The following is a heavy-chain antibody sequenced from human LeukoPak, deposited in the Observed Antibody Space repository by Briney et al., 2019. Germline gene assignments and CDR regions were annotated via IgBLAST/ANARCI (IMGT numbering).Heavy chain of an antibody. D-gene: IGHD5-18*01. CDR3: VRAGIDSYGYVYYFDY. J-gene: IGHJ4*02. Sequence: SETLSLTCAVYGGSFSGYYWSWIRQPPGKGLEWIGYIYYSGSTNYNPSLKSRVTTSVDTSKNQFSLKMSSVTAADTAVYYCVRAGIDSYGYVYYFDYWGQGTLVTVSS. V-gene: IGHV4-59*01. CDR1: GGSFSGYY. CDR2: IYYSGST.